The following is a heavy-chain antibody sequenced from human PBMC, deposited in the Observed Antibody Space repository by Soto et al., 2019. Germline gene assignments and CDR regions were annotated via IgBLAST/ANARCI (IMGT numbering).Heavy chain of an antibody. CDR2: INAGNGNT. Sequence: ASVKVSCKASGYTXTSYAMHWVRQAPGQRLEWMGWINAGNGNTKYSQKFQGRVTITRDTSASTAYMELSSLRSEDTAVYYCARETDYYDIDYWGQGTLVTVSS. CDR1: GYTXTSYA. D-gene: IGHD3-22*01. CDR3: ARETDYYDIDY. V-gene: IGHV1-3*01. J-gene: IGHJ4*02.